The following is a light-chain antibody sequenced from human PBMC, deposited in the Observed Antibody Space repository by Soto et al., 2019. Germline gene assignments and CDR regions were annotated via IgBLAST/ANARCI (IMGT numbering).Light chain of an antibody. Sequence: IVMTQSPATLSVSPGDRATLSCRASPSVSSLLAWYQQKPGQAPRRLLYGASTRATGIPIRFSGSGSGTEFTLTISSLHSADFAVYYCQQYSDRPYSCGQGTKVEI. CDR2: GAS. V-gene: IGKV3-15*01. J-gene: IGKJ2*03. CDR1: PSVSSL. CDR3: QQYSDRPYS.